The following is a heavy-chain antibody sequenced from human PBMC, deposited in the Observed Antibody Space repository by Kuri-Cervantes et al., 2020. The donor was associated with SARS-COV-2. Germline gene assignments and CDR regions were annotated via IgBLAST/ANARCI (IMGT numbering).Heavy chain of an antibody. V-gene: IGHV3-21*01. D-gene: IGHD3-16*01. CDR2: ISISSSYI. Sequence: GGSLRLSCAASGFTFSSYSMNWVRQAPGKGLEWVSSISISSSYIYYADSVKGRFTISRDNAKNSLYLQMNSLRAEDTAVYYCARDLFAVWGAYYVPSNWFDPWGQGTLVTVSS. CDR3: ARDLFAVWGAYYVPSNWFDP. J-gene: IGHJ5*02. CDR1: GFTFSSYS.